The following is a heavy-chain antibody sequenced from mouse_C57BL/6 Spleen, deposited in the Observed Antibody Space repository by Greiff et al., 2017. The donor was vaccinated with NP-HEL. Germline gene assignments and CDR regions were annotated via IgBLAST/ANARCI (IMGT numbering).Heavy chain of an antibody. Sequence: QVQLQQSGAELARPGASVKLSCKASGYTFTSYGISWVKQRTGQGLEWIGEIYPRSGNTYYNEKFKGKATLTADKSSSTAYMELRSLTSEDSAVYFCARYDYGLYYFDYWGQGTTLTVSS. CDR3: ARYDYGLYYFDY. D-gene: IGHD2-4*01. CDR2: IYPRSGNT. CDR1: GYTFTSYG. J-gene: IGHJ2*01. V-gene: IGHV1-81*01.